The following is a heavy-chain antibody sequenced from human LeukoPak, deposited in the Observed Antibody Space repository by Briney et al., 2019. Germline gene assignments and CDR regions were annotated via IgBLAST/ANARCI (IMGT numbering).Heavy chain of an antibody. CDR3: AKSHTPDYGDYFDY. CDR1: GFTFSSYA. J-gene: IGHJ4*02. CDR2: ISASGAST. D-gene: IGHD4-17*01. V-gene: IGHV3-23*01. Sequence: GGSLRLSCAASGFTFSSYAMSWVRQAPGKGLEWVSVISASGASTYYADSVQGRFTISRDNSKNMLFLQMNSLRAEDTAVYYCAKSHTPDYGDYFDYWGQGTLVTVSS.